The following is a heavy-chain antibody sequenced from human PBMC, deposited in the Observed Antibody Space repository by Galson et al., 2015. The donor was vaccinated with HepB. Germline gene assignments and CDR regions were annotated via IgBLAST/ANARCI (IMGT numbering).Heavy chain of an antibody. CDR1: GLSFSYFY. CDR3: AKAAGWFDP. CDR2: ISESETTT. Sequence: SLRLSCEVPGLSFSYFYMTWIRQAPGKGLEWISYISESETTTYYADSVKGRCTVSRNNAKKSLYLQMSRLRAEDTAVYYCAKAAGWFDPLGQGPLVTVSS. J-gene: IGHJ5*02. V-gene: IGHV3-11*01.